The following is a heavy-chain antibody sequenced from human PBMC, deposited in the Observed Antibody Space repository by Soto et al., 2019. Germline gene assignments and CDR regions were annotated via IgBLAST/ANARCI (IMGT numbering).Heavy chain of an antibody. J-gene: IGHJ4*02. CDR2: IIPIFGTA. CDR1: GGTFRSYA. D-gene: IGHD4-17*01. V-gene: IGHV1-69*13. Sequence: AVQVSCKASGGTFRSYAISWVRQAPGQGLEWMGGIIPIFGTANYAQKFQGRVTITADESTSTAYMELSSLRSADTAVYYCATDYGGNYVWGQGTLVTVSS. CDR3: ATDYGGNYV.